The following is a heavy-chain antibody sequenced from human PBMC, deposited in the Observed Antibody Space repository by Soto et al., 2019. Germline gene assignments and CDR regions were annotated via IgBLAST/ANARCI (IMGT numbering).Heavy chain of an antibody. V-gene: IGHV5-10-1*01. CDR3: ARVHKNWFDS. Sequence: PGESLKISCKASGYNFTAFWIHWVRQMPGKGLEWLGKIDPSDSYTNYSPSFEGHVTISTDNSITTAYLQWSSLRASDTALYLCARVHKNWFDSWAQGTMVTVSS. CDR2: IDPSDSYT. CDR1: GYNFTAFW. J-gene: IGHJ5*01.